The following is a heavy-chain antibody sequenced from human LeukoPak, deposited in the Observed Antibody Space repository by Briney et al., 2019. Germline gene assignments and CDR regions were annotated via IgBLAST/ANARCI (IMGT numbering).Heavy chain of an antibody. D-gene: IGHD3-22*01. V-gene: IGHV3-21*04. CDR1: GFTFSSYS. Sequence: GGSLRLSCVASGFTFSSYSMNWVRQAPGKGPEWVSSISSDSNYIYYTDSVKGRFTISRDNAKNSLFLQMNSLRAEDTAIYYCVRDRNERSSGSSAYHYASGDAFDIWGKGTMVSVSS. J-gene: IGHJ3*02. CDR2: ISSDSNYI. CDR3: VRDRNERSSGSSAYHYASGDAFDI.